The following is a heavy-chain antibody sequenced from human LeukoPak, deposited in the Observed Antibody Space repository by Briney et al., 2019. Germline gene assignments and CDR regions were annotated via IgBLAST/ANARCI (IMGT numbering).Heavy chain of an antibody. D-gene: IGHD3-22*01. CDR3: AALRRDSSGADAFDI. J-gene: IGHJ3*02. V-gene: IGHV1-69*04. CDR1: GGTFSSYA. CDR2: IIPILGIA. Sequence: SVKVSCKASGGTFSSYAISWVRQAPGQGLEWMGRIIPILGIANYAQKFQGRVTITADKSTSTAYMELSSLRSEDTAVYYCAALRRDSSGADAFDIWGQGTMVTVSS.